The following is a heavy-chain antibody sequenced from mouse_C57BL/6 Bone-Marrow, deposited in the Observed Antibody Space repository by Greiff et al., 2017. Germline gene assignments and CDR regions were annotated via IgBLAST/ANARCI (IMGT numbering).Heavy chain of an antibody. V-gene: IGHV1-55*01. D-gene: IGHD2-5*01. CDR1: GYTFTSYC. Sequence: QVHVKQSGAELVKPGASVKMSCKASGYTFTSYCITWVKQRPGQGLEWIGDIYPGSGSTNYNEKFKSKATLTVDTSSSTAYMQLSSLTSEDSAVYYCARGVYYSSSCWYFDVWGTGTTVTGSS. CDR3: ARGVYYSSSCWYFDV. CDR2: IYPGSGST. J-gene: IGHJ1*03.